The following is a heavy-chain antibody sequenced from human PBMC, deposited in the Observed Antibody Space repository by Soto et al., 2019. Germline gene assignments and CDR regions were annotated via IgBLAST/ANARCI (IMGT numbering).Heavy chain of an antibody. J-gene: IGHJ4*02. Sequence: QVQLVESGGGVVQPGRSLRLSCAASGFTFSSYGMHWVRQAPGKGLEWVAVIWYDGSNKYYADSVKGRFTISRDNSKNTLYLQMNSLRAEDTAVYYCARARGHGPYYFDYWGQGTLVTVSS. CDR3: ARARGHGPYYFDY. V-gene: IGHV3-33*01. CDR2: IWYDGSNK. CDR1: GFTFSSYG.